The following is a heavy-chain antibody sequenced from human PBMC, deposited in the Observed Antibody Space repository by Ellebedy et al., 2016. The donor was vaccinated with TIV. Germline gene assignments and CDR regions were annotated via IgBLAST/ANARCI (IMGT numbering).Heavy chain of an antibody. Sequence: GESLKISCAASGFIFSSHAMHWVRQAPGKGLEWVAVIWYDGRNKFYTESLKGRFTIARDNSKKTVYLQMNSLRAEDTAVYYCARDRYSSGFYGDFEYWGQGILVTVSS. CDR3: ARDRYSSGFYGDFEY. D-gene: IGHD3-22*01. V-gene: IGHV3-33*01. J-gene: IGHJ4*02. CDR2: IWYDGRNK. CDR1: GFIFSSHA.